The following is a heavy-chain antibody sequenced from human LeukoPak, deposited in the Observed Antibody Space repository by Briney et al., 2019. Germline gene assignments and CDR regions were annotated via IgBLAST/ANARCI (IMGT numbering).Heavy chain of an antibody. J-gene: IGHJ4*02. CDR1: GYTFTGYY. V-gene: IGHV1-2*02. CDR2: INPNSGGT. CDR3: ATDDY. Sequence: VASVKVSCKASGYTFTGYYLHWVRQAPGQGLEWMGWINPNSGGTNYAKKSQGRVTVTRDTSISTAYMEVSSLRSDDTAVYYCATDDYWGQGTLVTVSS.